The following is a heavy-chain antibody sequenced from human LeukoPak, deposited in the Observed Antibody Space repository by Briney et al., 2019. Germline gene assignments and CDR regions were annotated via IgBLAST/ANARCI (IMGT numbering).Heavy chain of an antibody. CDR1: GFTFSSYS. CDR2: ISSSTK. V-gene: IGHV3-48*01. D-gene: IGHD6-19*01. J-gene: IGHJ4*02. Sequence: PGGSLRLSCAASGFTFSSYSMNWVRQAPGKGLEWISHISSSTKYYADSVKGRFTISRDNAKNSLYLQMNSLRAEDTAAYYCARDEYTSGWSFDYWGQGTLVTVSS. CDR3: ARDEYTSGWSFDY.